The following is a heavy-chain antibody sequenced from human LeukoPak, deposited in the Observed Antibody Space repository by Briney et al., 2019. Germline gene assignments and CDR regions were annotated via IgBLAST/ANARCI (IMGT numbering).Heavy chain of an antibody. V-gene: IGHV3-23*01. J-gene: IGHJ6*02. D-gene: IGHD2-2*01. CDR1: GFTFSIYA. Sequence: GGSLRLSCAASGFTFSIYALSWVRQAPGKGLEWVSAISGSGDSTYYADSVKGRFTISRDISKNTLYLQMNSLRAEDTAVYYCARSTTSYLPYFYGMDVWGQGATVTVSS. CDR3: ARSTTSYLPYFYGMDV. CDR2: ISGSGDST.